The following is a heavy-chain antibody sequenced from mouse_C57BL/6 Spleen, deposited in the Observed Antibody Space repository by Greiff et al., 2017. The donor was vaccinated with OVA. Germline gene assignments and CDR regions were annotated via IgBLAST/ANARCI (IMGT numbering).Heavy chain of an antibody. CDR3: ARSGSSGAWFAY. CDR1: GYTFTSYW. CDR2: IDPSDSET. D-gene: IGHD3-2*02. V-gene: IGHV1-52*01. Sequence: VQLQQSGAELVRPGSSVKLSCKASGYTFTSYWMHWVKQRPIQGLEWIGNIDPSDSETHYNQKFKDKATLTVDNSSSTAYMQLSSLTSEDSAVYYCARSGSSGAWFAYWGQGTLVTVSA. J-gene: IGHJ3*01.